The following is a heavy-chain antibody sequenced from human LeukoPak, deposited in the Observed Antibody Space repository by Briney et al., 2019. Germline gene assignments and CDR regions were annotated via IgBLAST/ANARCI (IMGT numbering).Heavy chain of an antibody. V-gene: IGHV4-59*11. Sequence: SETLSLTCAVSGASMNTHYWSWIRQPPGKGLEWIGYMLDTVTTKDTSSLKSRFTLSADTSKNQFYLRLTSVTAADTAVYYCATIKRGNIFGYFDFWGQGIPVTVSS. CDR3: ATIKRGNIFGYFDF. CDR2: MLDTVTT. D-gene: IGHD5-18*01. CDR1: GASMNTHY. J-gene: IGHJ4*02.